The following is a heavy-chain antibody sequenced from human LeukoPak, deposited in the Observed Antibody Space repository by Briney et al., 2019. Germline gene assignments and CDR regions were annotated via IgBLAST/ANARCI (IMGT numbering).Heavy chain of an antibody. D-gene: IGHD4-17*01. J-gene: IGHJ4*02. V-gene: IGHV3-21*04. CDR2: ISSSGSYI. CDR1: GFTFSSYS. Sequence: GGSLRLSCAASGFTFSSYSMNWVRQAPGKGLEWVSSISSSGSYIYYADSVKGRFTISRDNAKNSLYLQMNSLRAEDTAVYYCARAMGVTVTTGDYWGQGTLVTVSS. CDR3: ARAMGVTVTTGDY.